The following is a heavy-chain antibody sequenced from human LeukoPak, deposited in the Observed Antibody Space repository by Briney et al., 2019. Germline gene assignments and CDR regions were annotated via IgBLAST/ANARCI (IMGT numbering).Heavy chain of an antibody. J-gene: IGHJ4*02. V-gene: IGHV3-7*01. CDR1: GFTFSSYL. CDR3: ARDARVVLDY. D-gene: IGHD2/OR15-2a*01. CDR2: IKLDGSEK. Sequence: GSLRLSCSASGFTFSSYLMSWVRQAPGKGPERVANIKLDGSEKYYVDSVKGRFTISRDNAKKSLYLQMNSLRAEDTAVYYCARDARVVLDYWGQGTLVTVSS.